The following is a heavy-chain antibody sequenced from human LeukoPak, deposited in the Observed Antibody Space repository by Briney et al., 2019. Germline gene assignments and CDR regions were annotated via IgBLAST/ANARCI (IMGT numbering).Heavy chain of an antibody. CDR1: GFGISNKA. CDR2: ISDSGANT. D-gene: IGHD3-10*01. Sequence: VTLRLLCEASGFGISNKAMRWARQTPGKGLEWVSTISDSGANTYYAESVKGRFTISRDNSKNTLYLQMNSLRDEDTAVYYCAKVPYSDYGAGRPPFMDVWGQGTTVAISS. J-gene: IGHJ6*02. V-gene: IGHV3-23*01. CDR3: AKVPYSDYGAGRPPFMDV.